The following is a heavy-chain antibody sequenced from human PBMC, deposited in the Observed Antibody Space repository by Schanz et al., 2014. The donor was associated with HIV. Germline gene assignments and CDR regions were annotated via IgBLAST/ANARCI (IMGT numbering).Heavy chain of an antibody. J-gene: IGHJ6*02. CDR1: GFTFSSYG. CDR2: ISSDGSYK. CDR3: ARDGAMAFSLGMDV. D-gene: IGHD2-2*01. V-gene: IGHV3-30*03. Sequence: QVQLVESGGGVVQPGRSLRLSCAASGFTFSSYGMHWVRQAPGKGLEWVAIISSDGSYKYYADSVKGRFTISRDNSKNTLYLQMNRMRTEDTAVYYCARDGAMAFSLGMDVWGQGTTVTVSS.